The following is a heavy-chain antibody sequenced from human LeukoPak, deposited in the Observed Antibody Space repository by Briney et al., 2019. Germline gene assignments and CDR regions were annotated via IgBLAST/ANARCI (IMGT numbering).Heavy chain of an antibody. J-gene: IGHJ5*02. CDR1: GYTFTYRY. V-gene: IGHV1-45*02. D-gene: IGHD3-16*01. Sequence: ASVKVSCKASGYTFTYRYLHWVRQAPGQALEWMGWITPFNGNTNYAQKFQDRVTITRDRSMSTAYMELSSLKSEDTAMYYCANSPDPGGLGPWGQGTLVTVSS. CDR3: ANSPDPGGLGP. CDR2: ITPFNGNT.